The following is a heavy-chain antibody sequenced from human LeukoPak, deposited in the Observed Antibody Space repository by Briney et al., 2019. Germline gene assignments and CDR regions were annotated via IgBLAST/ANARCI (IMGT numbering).Heavy chain of an antibody. CDR1: GGSISSGGYS. CDR3: ARGPYRASTLGFDP. D-gene: IGHD3-16*02. J-gene: IGHJ5*02. Sequence: PSETLSLTCAVSGGSISSGGYSWSWIRQPPGKGLEWIGYIYHSGSTYYNPSLKSRVTISVDRSKNQFSLKLSSVTAADTAVYYCARGPYRASTLGFDPWGQGTLVTVSS. CDR2: IYHSGST. V-gene: IGHV4-30-2*01.